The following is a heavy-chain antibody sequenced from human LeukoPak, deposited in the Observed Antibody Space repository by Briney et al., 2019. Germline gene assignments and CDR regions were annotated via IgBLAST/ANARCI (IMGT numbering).Heavy chain of an antibody. CDR3: ALHHGSYYVGRWFDP. CDR1: GFTFSSYA. D-gene: IGHD1-26*01. CDR2: ISGSST. V-gene: IGHV3-23*01. J-gene: IGHJ5*02. Sequence: GGSLRLSCAASGFTFSSYAMSWVRQAPGKGLEWVSGISGSSTYYADSVKRRFTISRDNSKNTLYLQMNSLRAEDTAVYSCALHHGSYYVGRWFDPWGQGTLVTVSS.